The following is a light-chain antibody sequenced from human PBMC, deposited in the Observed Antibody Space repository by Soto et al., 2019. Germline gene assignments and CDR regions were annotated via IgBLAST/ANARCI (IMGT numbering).Light chain of an antibody. Sequence: EIELTQSPGTLSLSPGERATLSCRASQSVRSSYLAWYQQKPGQAPRLLIYGASSRATGIPDRFSGSGSGTDFTLTISRLEPEDFAVYYCQQYGSSPSTFCQGTKLEIK. CDR2: GAS. J-gene: IGKJ2*02. V-gene: IGKV3-20*01. CDR3: QQYGSSPST. CDR1: QSVRSSY.